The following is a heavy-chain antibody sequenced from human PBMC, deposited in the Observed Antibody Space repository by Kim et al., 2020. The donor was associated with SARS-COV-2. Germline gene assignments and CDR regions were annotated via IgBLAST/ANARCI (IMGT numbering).Heavy chain of an antibody. CDR2: IYYSGST. V-gene: IGHV4-59*13. D-gene: IGHD2-2*01. CDR3: ARDGYCGSSTSCYWSYYGMDV. CDR1: GGSISSYY. J-gene: IGHJ6*02. Sequence: SETLSLTCTVSGGSISSYYWSWIRQPPGKGLEWIGYIYYSGSTNYNPSLKSRVTISVDTSKNQFSLKLSSVTAADTAVYYCARDGYCGSSTSCYWSYYGMDVWGQGTTVTVSS.